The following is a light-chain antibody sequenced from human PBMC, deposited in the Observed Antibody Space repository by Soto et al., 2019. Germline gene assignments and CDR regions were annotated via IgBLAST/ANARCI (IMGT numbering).Light chain of an antibody. CDR2: DAS. J-gene: IGKJ1*01. V-gene: IGKV1-16*01. CDR1: QGIISF. Sequence: DIQMTQSPSSLSASVGDRVTITCRASQGIISFLAWFQQKPGKAPKSLIYDASTLQSGVSSRFSGSGSDTHFTLTISSLQPEDFATYYCQQYHSYPASFGQGTKVEIK. CDR3: QQYHSYPAS.